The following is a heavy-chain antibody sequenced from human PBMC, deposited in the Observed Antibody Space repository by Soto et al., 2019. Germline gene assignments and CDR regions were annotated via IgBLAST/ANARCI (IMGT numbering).Heavy chain of an antibody. Sequence: QVQLVQSGAEVKKPGASVKVSCKASGYTFTTYYMHWVRQVPGQGLEWMGIINPSGGSTSYAQKFQGRVTMTRDTSTSTVYMELSSLRSEDTAVYYCARGHFFGSSSLYFDYWGQGTLVTVSS. V-gene: IGHV1-46*03. CDR1: GYTFTTYY. CDR3: ARGHFFGSSSLYFDY. CDR2: INPSGGST. D-gene: IGHD6-6*01. J-gene: IGHJ4*02.